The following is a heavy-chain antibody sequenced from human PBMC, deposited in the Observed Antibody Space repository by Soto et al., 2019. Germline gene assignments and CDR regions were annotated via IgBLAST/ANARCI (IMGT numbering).Heavy chain of an antibody. V-gene: IGHV1-18*01. J-gene: IGHJ4*02. CDR1: GYTFTTYG. Sequence: QVQLVQSGAEVKKPGASVKVSCKTSGYTFTTYGISWVRQAPGQGLEWMGWISPYNGNTKYAQKLQGRVTXXAXTXXSTAYMDLRGTTSDNTAVDYYSRGWRGVLVCYFDYWGQGTLVTVSS. D-gene: IGHD3-10*01. CDR2: ISPYNGNT. CDR3: SRGWRGVLVCYFDY.